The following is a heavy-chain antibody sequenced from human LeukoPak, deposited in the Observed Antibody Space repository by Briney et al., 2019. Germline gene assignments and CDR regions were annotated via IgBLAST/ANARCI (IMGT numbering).Heavy chain of an antibody. CDR2: ISSSSTYT. Sequence: GGSLRLSCAASGFTFSDYYMSWIRQAPGKGLEWLSYISSSSTYTNYADSVKGRFTISRDNAKNSLYLEMSSLRAEDTAIYYCARGGSGSQGYWGQGTLVTVSS. J-gene: IGHJ4*02. V-gene: IGHV3-11*05. D-gene: IGHD1-26*01. CDR3: ARGGSGSQGY. CDR1: GFTFSDYY.